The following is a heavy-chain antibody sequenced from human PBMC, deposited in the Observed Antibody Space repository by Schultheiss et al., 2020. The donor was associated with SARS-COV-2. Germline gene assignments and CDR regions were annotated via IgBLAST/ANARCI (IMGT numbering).Heavy chain of an antibody. CDR2: IYSGGST. CDR3: ATLQEWFDP. D-gene: IGHD4-11*01. J-gene: IGHJ5*02. Sequence: GGSLRLSCAASGFTFSDYYMSWIRQAPGKGLEWVSVIYSGGSTYYADSVKGRFTISRDNSKNTLYLQMNSLRAEDTAVYYCATLQEWFDPWGQGTLVTVSS. CDR1: GFTFSDYY. V-gene: IGHV3-66*01.